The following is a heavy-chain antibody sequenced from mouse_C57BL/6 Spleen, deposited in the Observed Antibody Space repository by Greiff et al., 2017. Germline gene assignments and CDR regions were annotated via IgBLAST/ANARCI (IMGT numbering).Heavy chain of an antibody. D-gene: IGHD2-12*01. Sequence: QVQLQQSGAELARPGASVKMSCKASGYTFTSYTMHWVNQRPGQGLEWIGYINPSSGYTKYNQKFKDKATLTADKSSSTPYMQLSRLTSVGSAVSYCARYDWDYWGQGTTLTVSS. CDR2: INPSSGYT. CDR3: ARYDWDY. V-gene: IGHV1-4*01. CDR1: GYTFTSYT. J-gene: IGHJ2*01.